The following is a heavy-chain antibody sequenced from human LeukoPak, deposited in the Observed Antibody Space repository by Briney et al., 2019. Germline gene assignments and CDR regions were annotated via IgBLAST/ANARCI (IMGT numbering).Heavy chain of an antibody. Sequence: PSETLSLTRTVSGGSISSYYWIWVRQPAGKGLEWIGRIHTTGNTNYNPSLKSRLSMSVDTSMNQFSLRLSSVTAADTAVYYCARVEGATRGYFDLWGRGTLVTVSS. CDR3: ARVEGATRGYFDL. D-gene: IGHD1-26*01. CDR1: GGSISSYY. V-gene: IGHV4-4*07. CDR2: IHTTGNT. J-gene: IGHJ2*01.